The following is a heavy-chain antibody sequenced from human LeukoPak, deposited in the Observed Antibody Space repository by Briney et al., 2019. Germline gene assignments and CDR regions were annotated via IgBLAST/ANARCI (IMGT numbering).Heavy chain of an antibody. CDR3: AGDSGYSYGYYFDY. D-gene: IGHD5-18*01. J-gene: IGHJ4*02. CDR1: GFTFSSYG. Sequence: GGSLRLSCAASGFTFSSYGMHWVRQAPGKGLEWVAVIWYDGSNKYYADSVKGRFTISRDDFKNTLYLQMNSLRAEDTAVYYCAGDSGYSYGYYFDYWGQGTLVTVSS. CDR2: IWYDGSNK. V-gene: IGHV3-33*01.